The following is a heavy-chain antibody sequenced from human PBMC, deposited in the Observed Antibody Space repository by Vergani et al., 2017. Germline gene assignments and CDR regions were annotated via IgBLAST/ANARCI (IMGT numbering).Heavy chain of an antibody. CDR2: ISSSSSTI. CDR1: GFTFSSYS. D-gene: IGHD3-22*01. J-gene: IGHJ6*02. V-gene: IGHV3-48*01. Sequence: VQLVESGGGVVQPGRSLRLSCAASGFTFSSYSMNWVRQAPGKGLEWVSYISSSSSTIYYADSVKGRFTISRDNAKNSLYLQMNSLRAEDTAVYYCARGYDSSGYWYYYYYGMDVWGQGTTVTVSS. CDR3: ARGYDSSGYWYYYYYGMDV.